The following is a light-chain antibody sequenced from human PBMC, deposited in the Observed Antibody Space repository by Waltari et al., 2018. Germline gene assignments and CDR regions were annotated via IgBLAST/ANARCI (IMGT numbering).Light chain of an antibody. CDR3: SSYTSSGVV. J-gene: IGLJ2*01. Sequence: QSALTQPASVSGSPGQAIIISCTGPASDVCGYDYVDWYQQYPGKAPRLIIYDVYNRPSGVSNRFSGSKSDNTASLTISGLQAEDESVYYCSSYTSSGVVFGGGTKLTVL. V-gene: IGLV2-14*01. CDR1: ASDVCGYDY. CDR2: DVY.